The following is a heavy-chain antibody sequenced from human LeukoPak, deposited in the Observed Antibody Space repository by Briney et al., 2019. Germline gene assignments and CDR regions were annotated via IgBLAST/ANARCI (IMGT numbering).Heavy chain of an antibody. CDR2: ISYDGGSK. V-gene: IGHV3-30*03. CDR3: ARDTSRTYNSWSNREQYSNYYMDV. D-gene: IGHD6-6*01. CDR1: GFTFSSFG. Sequence: PGRSLRLSCAASGFTFSSFGMHWVRQAPGKGLEWVAGISYDGGSKYYADSVKGRFTISRDNSRNTLYLQMNSLRAEDTALYYCARDTSRTYNSWSNREQYSNYYMDVWGKGTTVTVSS. J-gene: IGHJ6*03.